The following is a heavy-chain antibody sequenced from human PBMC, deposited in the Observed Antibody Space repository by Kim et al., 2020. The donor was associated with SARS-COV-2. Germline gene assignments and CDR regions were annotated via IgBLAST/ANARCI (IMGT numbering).Heavy chain of an antibody. Sequence: GGSLRLSCAASGFTFRTHALTWVRQAPGKGLEWVPLIGGGGGRKSYPDSVKGRFTISRDNTKNTLYLQMTSLRPEDTVVYYCAKGESYDGYYYGRDAWGQGTTVTVSS. CDR3: AKGESYDGYYYGRDA. CDR2: IGGGGGRK. D-gene: IGHD3-16*01. CDR1: GFTFRTHA. V-gene: IGHV3-23*01. J-gene: IGHJ6*02.